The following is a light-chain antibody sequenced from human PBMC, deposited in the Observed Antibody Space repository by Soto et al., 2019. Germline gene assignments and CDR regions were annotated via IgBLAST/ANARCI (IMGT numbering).Light chain of an antibody. Sequence: DIQMTQSPSTLSASVGDRVTITYRASQSISSWLAWYQQKPGKAPKLLIYDASSLESGVPSRFSGSGSGTEFILTISSLQPDDFATYYCQQYNSYSPATFGQGTKVDIK. CDR2: DAS. CDR1: QSISSW. V-gene: IGKV1-5*01. J-gene: IGKJ1*01. CDR3: QQYNSYSPAT.